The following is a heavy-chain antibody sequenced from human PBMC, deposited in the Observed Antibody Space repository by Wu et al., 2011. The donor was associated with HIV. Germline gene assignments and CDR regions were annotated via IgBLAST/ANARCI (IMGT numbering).Heavy chain of an antibody. CDR3: ASYYYDSSGYHWFDP. CDR1: GGTFSSYA. Sequence: QVQVVQSGAEVKKPGSSVKVSCKASGGTFSSYAISWVRQAPGQGLEWMGRIIAIFGTAKYAQKFQGRVTITADKSTSTAYMELSSLRSEDTAVYYCASYYYDSSGYHWFDPGPGNPGHRLL. V-gene: IGHV1-69*14. D-gene: IGHD3-22*01. CDR2: IIAIFGTA. J-gene: IGHJ5*02.